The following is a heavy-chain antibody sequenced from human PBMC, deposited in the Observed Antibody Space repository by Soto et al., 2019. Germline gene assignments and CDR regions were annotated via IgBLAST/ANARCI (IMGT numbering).Heavy chain of an antibody. CDR2: LIPIFGPA. CDR1: GGTLSRSA. CDR3: GTGSSWTKVES. J-gene: IGHJ4*02. V-gene: IGHV1-69*01. D-gene: IGHD6-13*01. Sequence: QVQLVQSGAEVKKPGSSLKVSCKASGGTLSRSAVSWVRRAPGQGLEWMGGLIPIFGPAIYAQKFRGRVSIIADEPTRTAYMEMSSLRSDDTAVYYCGTGSSWTKVESWGQGTLVTVSS.